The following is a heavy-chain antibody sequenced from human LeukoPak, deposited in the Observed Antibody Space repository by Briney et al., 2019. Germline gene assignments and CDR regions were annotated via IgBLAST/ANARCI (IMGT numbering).Heavy chain of an antibody. CDR1: GFAFRSYA. J-gene: IGHJ6*03. CDR2: ISYDAKNI. CDR3: AKGVLSYYHMDV. Sequence: GGSLRLSCEASGFAFRSYAMHWVRQAPGKGLEWLTVISYDAKNIDYANSVEGRFTISRDNSRRTVHLQMDSLRVEDTAVYFCAKGVLSYYHMDVWGKGTTVIVSS. V-gene: IGHV3-30*04. D-gene: IGHD2/OR15-2a*01.